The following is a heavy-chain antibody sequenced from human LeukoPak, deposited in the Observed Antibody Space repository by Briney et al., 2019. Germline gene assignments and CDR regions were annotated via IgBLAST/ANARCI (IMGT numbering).Heavy chain of an antibody. CDR2: IYPGDSDT. CDR1: GYSFTTYW. CDR3: ARLPGFLEWAFDY. D-gene: IGHD3-3*01. Sequence: GESLKISCKGSGYSFTTYWIGWVRQMPGKGLEWMGIIYPGDSDTRYSPSFQGQVTISADKSFSTAYLQWISLKASDTAMYYCARLPGFLEWAFDYWGQGTLVTVSS. J-gene: IGHJ4*02. V-gene: IGHV5-51*01.